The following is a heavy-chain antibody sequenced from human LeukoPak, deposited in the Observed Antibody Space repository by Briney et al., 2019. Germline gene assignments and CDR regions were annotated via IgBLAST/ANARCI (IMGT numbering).Heavy chain of an antibody. CDR3: ARGDLFGELAGTDAFDI. D-gene: IGHD3-10*02. Sequence: SETLSLTCTVSGDSISSYYWSWIRQSPGKGLEWIGYKFFSGSTDYNPSLKSRVTISEDTSKNQYFLKLSSVTAADTAVYFCARGDLFGELAGTDAFDIWGQGTLVTVSS. CDR1: GDSISSYY. CDR2: KFFSGST. J-gene: IGHJ3*02. V-gene: IGHV4-59*01.